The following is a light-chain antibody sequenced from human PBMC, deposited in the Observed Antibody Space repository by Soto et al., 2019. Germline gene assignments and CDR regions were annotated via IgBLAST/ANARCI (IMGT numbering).Light chain of an antibody. Sequence: ETVMTQSPATLPVSPGESATLSCRASQSVSSNLAWYQQKGGQAPRLLIYGASTRATGIPARFSGSGSGTEFTLTISSLQSEDFAVYYCQQYKNWPPWTFGQGTKVEIK. CDR1: QSVSSN. CDR3: QQYKNWPPWT. V-gene: IGKV3-15*01. CDR2: GAS. J-gene: IGKJ1*01.